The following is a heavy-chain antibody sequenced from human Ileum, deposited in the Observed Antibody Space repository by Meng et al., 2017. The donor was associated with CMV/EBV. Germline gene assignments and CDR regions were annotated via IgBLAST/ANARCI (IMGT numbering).Heavy chain of an antibody. Sequence: SETLSLTCTVSGGSISSYYWSWIRQPPGKGLEWIGYIYYSGSTNYNPSLKSRVTISVDTSKNQFSLKLSSVTAADTAVYYCARVASDFWSGIPDNWFDPWGHGTQVTVSS. J-gene: IGHJ5*02. D-gene: IGHD3-3*01. CDR3: ARVASDFWSGIPDNWFDP. CDR1: GGSISSYY. CDR2: IYYSGST. V-gene: IGHV4-59*01.